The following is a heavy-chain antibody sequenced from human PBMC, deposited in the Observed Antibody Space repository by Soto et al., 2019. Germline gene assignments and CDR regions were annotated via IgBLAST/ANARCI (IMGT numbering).Heavy chain of an antibody. J-gene: IGHJ4*02. Sequence: GGSQRHSCAASGCKFSSYGVSWVRQAPGKGLEWVSAISGSGGSTYYADSVKGRFTISRDNSKNTLYLQMNSLRAEDTAVYYCAKRYLPSGGSCYSSWGQGTLVTVSS. CDR1: GCKFSSYG. V-gene: IGHV3-23*01. D-gene: IGHD2-15*01. CDR3: AKRYLPSGGSCYSS. CDR2: ISGSGGST.